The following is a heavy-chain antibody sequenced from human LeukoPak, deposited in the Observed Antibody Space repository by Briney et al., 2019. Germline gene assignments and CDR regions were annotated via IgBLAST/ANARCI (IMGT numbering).Heavy chain of an antibody. Sequence: GGSLRLSCAASGFTFSSYWMSWVRQAPGKGLEWVANIKQDGSEKYYVDSVKGRFTISRDNAKNSLYLQMNSLRVEDTAVYYCARAGRSSGYYFWFDPWGQGTLVTVSS. J-gene: IGHJ5*02. V-gene: IGHV3-7*01. CDR3: ARAGRSSGYYFWFDP. D-gene: IGHD3-22*01. CDR2: IKQDGSEK. CDR1: GFTFSSYW.